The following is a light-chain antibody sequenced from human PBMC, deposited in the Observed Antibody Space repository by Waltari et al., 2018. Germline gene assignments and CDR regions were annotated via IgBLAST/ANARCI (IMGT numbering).Light chain of an antibody. CDR3: QQSYSVPWT. CDR2: ATS. J-gene: IGKJ1*01. CDR1: QSITNY. V-gene: IGKV1-39*01. Sequence: DIQMTLSPSSLSASVGDRVTITCRASQSITNYLDWYQQKPGRAPKLLIYATSTLQSGVPSRFTGSGYGTDFTLTISSLQPEDFATYHCQQSYSVPWTFGQGTKVEVK.